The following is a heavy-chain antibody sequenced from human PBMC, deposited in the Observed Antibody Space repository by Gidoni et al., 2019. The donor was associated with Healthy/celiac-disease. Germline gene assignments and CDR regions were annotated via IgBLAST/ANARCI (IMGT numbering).Heavy chain of an antibody. D-gene: IGHD3-22*01. CDR3: AKDIYDSSASTAFDI. J-gene: IGHJ3*02. CDR2: ISWNSGSI. Sequence: EVQLVESGGGLVQPGRSLRLSCAVSGFTFDDYAMHWVRQAPGKGLEWVSGISWNSGSIGYADSVKGRFTISRDNAKNSLYLQMNSLRPEDTALYYCAKDIYDSSASTAFDIWGQGTMVTVSS. V-gene: IGHV3-9*01. CDR1: GFTFDDYA.